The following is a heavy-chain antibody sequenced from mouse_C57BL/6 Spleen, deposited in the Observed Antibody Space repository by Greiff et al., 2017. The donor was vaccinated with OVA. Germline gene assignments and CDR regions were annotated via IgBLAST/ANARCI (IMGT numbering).Heavy chain of an antibody. J-gene: IGHJ2*01. V-gene: IGHV1-55*01. D-gene: IGHD3-1*01. Sequence: QVQLQQPGAELVKPGASVKMSCKASGYTFTSYWVTWVKQRPGQGLEWLGDIYPGSGSTNYNEKFKSKATLTVDTSSSTAYMQLSSLTSEDSAVYYCARSSYYFDYWGQGTTLTVSS. CDR2: IYPGSGST. CDR3: ARSSYYFDY. CDR1: GYTFTSYW.